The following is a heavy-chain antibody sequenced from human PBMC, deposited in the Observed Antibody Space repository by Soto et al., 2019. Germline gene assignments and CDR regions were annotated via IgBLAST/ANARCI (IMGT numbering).Heavy chain of an antibody. V-gene: IGHV4-39*01. CDR1: GASITSSSYY. CDR2: IYYNGKT. CDR3: ASGISTVTYHLDY. J-gene: IGHJ4*02. D-gene: IGHD4-17*01. Sequence: QLQLQESGPGLVKPSETLSLSCTVSGASITSSSYYWAWIRQPPGKGLEWIESIYYNGKTYYNPSLKSRVTISLDTSKNQFSLKVSSVTAADTAVYYCASGISTVTYHLDYWGQGTLVTVSS.